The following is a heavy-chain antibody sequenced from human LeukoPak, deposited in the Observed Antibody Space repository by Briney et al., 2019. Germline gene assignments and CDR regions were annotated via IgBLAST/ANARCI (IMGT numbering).Heavy chain of an antibody. CDR2: INTYNGNT. Sequence: ASVKVSCKASGYTFTSYAFSWVRQAPGQGLEWMGWINTYNGNTDYAQKLQGRVTMTIDTSTSTAYMELRSLRSDDTAVYYCARHSSHSHFDYWGQGTLVTVSS. J-gene: IGHJ4*02. CDR1: GYTFTSYA. D-gene: IGHD3-22*01. V-gene: IGHV1-18*01. CDR3: ARHSSHSHFDY.